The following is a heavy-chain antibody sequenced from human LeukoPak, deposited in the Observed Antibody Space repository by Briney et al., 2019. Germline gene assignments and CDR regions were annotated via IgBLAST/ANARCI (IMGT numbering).Heavy chain of an antibody. CDR3: AREGNNAEVVMLIDY. CDR2: ITPNSGDT. Sequence: GASVEVSCKASGYTFTGYYMHWVRQAPGQGLEWMGWITPNSGDTNYAQKFQGRVTMTRDTSISTAYMELSRLRSDDTAVYYCAREGNNAEVVMLIDYWGQGTLVTVPS. D-gene: IGHD3-22*01. J-gene: IGHJ4*02. CDR1: GYTFTGYY. V-gene: IGHV1-2*02.